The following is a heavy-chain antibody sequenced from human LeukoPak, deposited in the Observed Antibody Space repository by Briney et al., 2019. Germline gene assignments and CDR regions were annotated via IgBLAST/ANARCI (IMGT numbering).Heavy chain of an antibody. V-gene: IGHV1-46*01. D-gene: IGHD4-17*01. CDR1: GYTFTSYY. CDR2: INPSGGST. CDR3: ARDPRTTVTKGDAFDI. Sequence: ASVKVSCKASGYTFTSYYMHWVRQAPGQGLGWMGIINPSGGSTSYAQKFQGRVTMTRDTSTSTVYMELSSLRSEDTAVYYCARDPRTTVTKGDAFDIWGQGTMVTVSS. J-gene: IGHJ3*02.